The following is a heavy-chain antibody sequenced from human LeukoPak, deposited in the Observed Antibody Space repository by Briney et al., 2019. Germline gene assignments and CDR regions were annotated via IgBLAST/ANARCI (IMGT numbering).Heavy chain of an antibody. D-gene: IGHD6-13*01. J-gene: IGHJ1*01. CDR3: ARHGGYSSPYLH. V-gene: IGHV4-59*08. CDR2: IYYSGTT. CDR1: GGSISNYY. Sequence: SETLSLTCTVSGGSISNYYWSWIRQPPGKGLECMGYIYYSGTTNYNSSLKSRVTISVDTSKNQFSLWLSSVTAADTAVYYCARHGGYSSPYLHWGQGTLVTVSS.